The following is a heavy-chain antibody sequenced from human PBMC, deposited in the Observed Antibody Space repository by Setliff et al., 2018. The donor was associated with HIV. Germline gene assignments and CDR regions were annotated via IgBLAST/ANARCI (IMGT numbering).Heavy chain of an antibody. V-gene: IGHV4-59*12. CDR2: IFYSGTT. CDR1: GGSITGYY. D-gene: IGHD6-13*01. CDR3: AKDGWEKFVAAAGTSYFQH. Sequence: PSETLSLTCTVSGGSITGYYWSWVRQPPGKGLEWIGYIFYSGTTNYSPSLNSRATISVDTSKNTLYLQMNSLRAEDTAVYYCAKDGWEKFVAAAGTSYFQHWGQGTLVTVSS. J-gene: IGHJ1*01.